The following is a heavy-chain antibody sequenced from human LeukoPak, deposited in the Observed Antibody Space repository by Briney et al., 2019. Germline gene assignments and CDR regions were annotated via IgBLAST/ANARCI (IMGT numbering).Heavy chain of an antibody. D-gene: IGHD6-19*01. V-gene: IGHV3-73*01. CDR1: GFTFSGSD. Sequence: GGSLRLSCAASGFTFSGSDIHWVRQASGKGLEWVGRIRSKAKNYATAYGASVKGRFTISRDNAKNSLYLQMNSLRAEDTAVYYCARDSSGWYRKGDFDYWGQGTLVTVSS. J-gene: IGHJ4*02. CDR2: IRSKAKNYAT. CDR3: ARDSSGWYRKGDFDY.